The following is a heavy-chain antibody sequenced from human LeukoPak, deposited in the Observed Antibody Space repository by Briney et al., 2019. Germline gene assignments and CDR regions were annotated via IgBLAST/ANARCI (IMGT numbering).Heavy chain of an antibody. V-gene: IGHV1-18*04. CDR1: GYTFTVYY. Sequence: GASVTVSCKASGYTFTVYYMHWVRQAPGQGLEWMGWISAYNGNTNYAQKLQGRVTMTTDTSTSTAYMELRSLRSDDTAVYYCARGERAMDHYYYYYYYMDVWGKGTTVTISS. CDR2: ISAYNGNT. J-gene: IGHJ6*03. D-gene: IGHD5-18*01. CDR3: ARGERAMDHYYYYYYYMDV.